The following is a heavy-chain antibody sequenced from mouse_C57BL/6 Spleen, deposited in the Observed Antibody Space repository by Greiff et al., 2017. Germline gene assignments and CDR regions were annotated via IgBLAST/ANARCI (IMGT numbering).Heavy chain of an antibody. D-gene: IGHD2-5*01. CDR2: IWSGGST. CDR1: GFSLTSYG. Sequence: VQLQESGPGLVQPSQSLSITCTVSGFSLTSYGVHWVRQSPGKGLEWLGVIWSGGSTDYNAAFISRLSISKDNSKSQVFFKMNSLQADDTAIYYCARKGAYYSNYGPLAMDYWGQGTSVTVSS. J-gene: IGHJ4*01. CDR3: ARKGAYYSNYGPLAMDY. V-gene: IGHV2-2*01.